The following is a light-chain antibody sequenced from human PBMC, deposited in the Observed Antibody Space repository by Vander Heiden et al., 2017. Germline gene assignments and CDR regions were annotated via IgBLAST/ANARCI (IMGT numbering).Light chain of an antibody. CDR3: AAWDDSLKGVV. Sequence: QSVLTQPPSASWTPGQRVTISGSGSSSNLGRNTGDWYQHLPGTAPKRLFYSNIQRPSGVPDRFSGSKTGTSASLAISGLQSDDEADDYCAAWDDSLKGVVFGGGTKLTVL. CDR2: SNI. V-gene: IGLV1-44*01. CDR1: SSNLGRNT. J-gene: IGLJ2*01.